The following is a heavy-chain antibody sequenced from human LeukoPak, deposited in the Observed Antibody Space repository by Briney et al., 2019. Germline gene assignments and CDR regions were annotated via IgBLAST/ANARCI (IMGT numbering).Heavy chain of an antibody. D-gene: IGHD6-13*01. Sequence: GGSLKLSCEASGFTFSGSAMHWVRQTPGKGLECVGRLRSKANNYATHYAASVRGRFTISRDDSKNTRYLEMNSLKVEDTAVYYCTSQAGYSSSWKTWGQGTLVTVSS. V-gene: IGHV3-73*01. CDR1: GFTFSGSA. CDR2: LRSKANNYAT. CDR3: TSQAGYSSSWKT. J-gene: IGHJ5*02.